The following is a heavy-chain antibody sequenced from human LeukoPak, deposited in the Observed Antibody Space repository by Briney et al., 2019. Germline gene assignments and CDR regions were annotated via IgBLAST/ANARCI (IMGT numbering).Heavy chain of an antibody. Sequence: ASVKVSCKVSGYTLTELSMHWVRQAPGKGLERMGGFDPEDGETIYAQKFQGRVTMTEDTSTDTAYMELSSLRSEDTAVYYCATALSGSYRPDAFDIWGQGTMVTVSS. CDR3: ATALSGSYRPDAFDI. V-gene: IGHV1-24*01. D-gene: IGHD1-26*01. CDR1: GYTLTELS. CDR2: FDPEDGET. J-gene: IGHJ3*02.